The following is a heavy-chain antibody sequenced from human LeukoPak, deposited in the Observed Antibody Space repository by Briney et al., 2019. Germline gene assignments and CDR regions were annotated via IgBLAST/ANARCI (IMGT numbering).Heavy chain of an antibody. V-gene: IGHV3-9*01. Sequence: GGSLRLSCAASGFTFDDYAMHWVRQAPRKGLEWVSGISWNSGSIGYADSVKGRFTISRDNAKNSLYLQMNSLRAEDTALYYCAKDSRGYSYGLLYYFDYWGQGTLVTVSS. J-gene: IGHJ4*02. CDR3: AKDSRGYSYGLLYYFDY. D-gene: IGHD5-18*01. CDR1: GFTFDDYA. CDR2: ISWNSGSI.